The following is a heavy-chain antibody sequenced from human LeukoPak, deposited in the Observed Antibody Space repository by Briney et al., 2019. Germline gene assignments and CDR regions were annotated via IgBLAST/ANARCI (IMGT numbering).Heavy chain of an antibody. D-gene: IGHD6-13*01. CDR1: GFSFFSYG. V-gene: IGHV3-48*04. Sequence: GGSLRLSCTASGFSFFSYGMNWVRQGPGKGLEWISDITSTSSTKYYADSVKGRFAISRDNAKNSLYLQMNSLRVEDTAVYYCARRSSSWPYYFDFWGQGTLVTVSS. J-gene: IGHJ4*02. CDR2: ITSTSSTK. CDR3: ARRSSSWPYYFDF.